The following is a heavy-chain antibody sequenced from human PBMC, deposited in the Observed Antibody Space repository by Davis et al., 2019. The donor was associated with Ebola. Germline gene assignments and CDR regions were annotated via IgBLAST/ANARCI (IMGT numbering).Heavy chain of an antibody. V-gene: IGHV3-48*04. D-gene: IGHD5-12*01. J-gene: IGHJ4*02. CDR1: GFTFSSYS. CDR3: ARGHSGYDWVHDY. CDR2: ISSSSSTI. Sequence: GESLKISCAASGFTFSSYSMNWVRQAPGKGLEWVSYISSSSSTIYYADSVKGRFTISRDNAKNSLYLQMNSLRAEDTAVYYCARGHSGYDWVHDYWGQGTLVTVSS.